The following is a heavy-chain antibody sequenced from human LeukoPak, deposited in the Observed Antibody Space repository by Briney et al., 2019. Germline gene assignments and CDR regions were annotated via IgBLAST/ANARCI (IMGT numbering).Heavy chain of an antibody. Sequence: SETLSLTCTVSGGSISSSSYYWGWIRQPPGKGLEWIANIYYTGSTYYNPSLKSRVTISVDTSKNQFSLKLSSVTAADTAVYYCARVIGYCSSTSCFGYFDYWGQGTLVTVSS. J-gene: IGHJ4*02. CDR1: GGSISSSSYY. V-gene: IGHV4-39*01. CDR3: ARVIGYCSSTSCFGYFDY. D-gene: IGHD2-2*01. CDR2: IYYTGST.